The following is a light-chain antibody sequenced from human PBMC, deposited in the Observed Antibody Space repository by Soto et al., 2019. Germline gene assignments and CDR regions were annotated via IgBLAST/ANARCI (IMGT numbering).Light chain of an antibody. Sequence: EIVMTQSPPTLSVSPGERATLSCRASQRISTNVAWYQHKPGQAPRLLIYSASTRATGIPARFSGSGSGTEFTLTISSLQSEDVAVYYCQQYYSTPFTFGPGTKVDI. CDR3: QQYYSTPFT. CDR2: SAS. J-gene: IGKJ3*01. V-gene: IGKV3-15*01. CDR1: QRISTN.